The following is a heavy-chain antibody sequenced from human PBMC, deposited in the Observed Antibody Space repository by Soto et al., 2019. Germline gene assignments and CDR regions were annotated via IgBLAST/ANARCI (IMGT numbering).Heavy chain of an antibody. Sequence: SSEPLSLPCAVYGGSFSGYYWSWTRQPPGKGREWIGAINHSGGTNYNPSLKSRVTISVDTSKYLFSLKQSSVTAADTAVYYCASLRYDILPGHYYYYYYGMDVWGQGTTVTVSS. CDR1: GGSFSGYY. V-gene: IGHV4-34*01. CDR2: INHSGGT. D-gene: IGHD3-9*01. CDR3: ASLRYDILPGHYYYYYYGMDV. J-gene: IGHJ6*02.